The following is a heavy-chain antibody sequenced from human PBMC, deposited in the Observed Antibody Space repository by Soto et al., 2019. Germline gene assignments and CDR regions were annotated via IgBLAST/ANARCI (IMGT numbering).Heavy chain of an antibody. CDR3: AGDLRPRAVAGFDY. CDR2: INAGNGNT. D-gene: IGHD6-19*01. V-gene: IGHV1-3*01. J-gene: IGHJ4*02. CDR1: GYTFTSYA. Sequence: QFQLVQSGAEVKKPGASVKVSCKASGYTFTSYAMHWVRQAPGQRLEWMGWINAGNGNTKYSQKFQGRVTNTRDTSASTAYMELSSLRSEDTAVYYCAGDLRPRAVAGFDYWGQGTLVTVSS.